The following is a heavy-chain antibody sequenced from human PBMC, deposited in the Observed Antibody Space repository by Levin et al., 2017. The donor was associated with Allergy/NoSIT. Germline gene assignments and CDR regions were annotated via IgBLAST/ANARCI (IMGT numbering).Heavy chain of an antibody. D-gene: IGHD3-3*01. CDR1: GFTFSHYW. Sequence: GESLKISCAASGFTFSHYWMSWVRQAPGKGLEWVANIKQDGSEKYYVDSVKGRFTISRDNAKNSLYLQMNNVRVEDTAVYYCAADRNNDFWSGYHGGYWGQGTPVTVSP. J-gene: IGHJ4*02. CDR3: AADRNNDFWSGYHGGY. V-gene: IGHV3-7*01. CDR2: IKQDGSEK.